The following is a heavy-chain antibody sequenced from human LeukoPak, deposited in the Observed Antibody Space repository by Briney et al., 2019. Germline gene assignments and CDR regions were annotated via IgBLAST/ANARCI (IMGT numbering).Heavy chain of an antibody. V-gene: IGHV3-23*01. CDR3: ARDGFNYDSRNNDGFDI. D-gene: IGHD4-11*01. Sequence: GGSLRLSCTASGFTFGNYGMSWVRPAPGKGVEWGSGIGFDSGTRNYADSVKGRCTISRDNAENTLYLQVNSLRAEDTAVYYCARDGFNYDSRNNDGFDIWGQGAMVAVSS. CDR1: GFTFGNYG. CDR2: IGFDSGTR. J-gene: IGHJ3*02.